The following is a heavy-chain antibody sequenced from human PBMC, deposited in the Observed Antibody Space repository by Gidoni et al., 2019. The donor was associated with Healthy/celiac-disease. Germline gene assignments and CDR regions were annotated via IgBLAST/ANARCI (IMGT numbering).Heavy chain of an antibody. V-gene: IGHV3-23*01. CDR2: ISGSGGST. D-gene: IGHD3-22*01. J-gene: IGHJ6*02. CDR1: GFTFSSYA. Sequence: EVQLLESGGGLVQPGGSLRLSCAASGFTFSSYAMSWVRQAPGKGLEWVSAISGSGGSTYYADSVKGRFTISRDNSKNTLYLQMNSLRAEDTAVYYCAKVYYDSSGYYYDFLHYYYGMDVWGQGTTVTVSS. CDR3: AKVYYDSSGYYYDFLHYYYGMDV.